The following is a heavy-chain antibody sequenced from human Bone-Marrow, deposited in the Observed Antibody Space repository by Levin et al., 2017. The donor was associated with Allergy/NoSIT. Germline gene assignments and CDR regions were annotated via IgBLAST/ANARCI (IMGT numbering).Heavy chain of an antibody. Sequence: PGGSLRLSCAASGFTFGSYAMHWVRQAPGKGLEWVSVISYDGSNKYYAESVEGRFTMSRDNSKNTMSLQMNSLRAEDTAVYYCARGRVNTILQGVPTYYFAYWGQGALVTVSS. V-gene: IGHV3-30-3*01. J-gene: IGHJ4*02. CDR1: GFTFGSYA. D-gene: IGHD3-10*01. CDR2: ISYDGSNK. CDR3: ARGRVNTILQGVPTYYFAY.